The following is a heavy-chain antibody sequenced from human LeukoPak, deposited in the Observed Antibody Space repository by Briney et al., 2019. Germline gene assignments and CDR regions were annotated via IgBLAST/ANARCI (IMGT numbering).Heavy chain of an antibody. CDR3: AREDIDP. J-gene: IGHJ5*02. D-gene: IGHD2-15*01. CDR2: ISMSSSYI. Sequence: GGSLRLSCAASGFTFSSYTMSWVRQAPGKGLEWVSSISMSSSYIYYAESVKCRFTISRDNAKTSLYLHLNSLRADDTDVYYCAREDIDPWGQGTLVTVSS. CDR1: GFTFSSYT. V-gene: IGHV3-21*01.